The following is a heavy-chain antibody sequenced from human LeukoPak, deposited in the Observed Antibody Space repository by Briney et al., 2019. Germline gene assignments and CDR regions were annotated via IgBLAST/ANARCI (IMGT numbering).Heavy chain of an antibody. CDR2: IYISGST. J-gene: IGHJ5*02. V-gene: IGHV4-4*09. Sequence: PSETLSLTCTVSGGSISGSYWSWIRQPPGKGLEWIGYIYISGSTNYNPSLESRVTISLDTSKSQFSLKLSSATAADTAVYYCARRFVPRTAGGTGRWFDPWGQGTLVTVSS. D-gene: IGHD2-15*01. CDR1: GGSISGSY. CDR3: ARRFVPRTAGGTGRWFDP.